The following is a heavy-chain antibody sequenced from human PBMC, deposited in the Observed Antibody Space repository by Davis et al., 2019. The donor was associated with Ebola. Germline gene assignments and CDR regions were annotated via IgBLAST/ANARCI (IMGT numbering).Heavy chain of an antibody. CDR2: IWYDGRNQ. V-gene: IGHV3-33*01. J-gene: IGHJ6*04. Sequence: GGPLRLSCAASGFTLSGYGLHWVRQPPGKGLEWVAVIWYDGRNQYYADSVKGRFTISRDNSKNTLSLQMNSLRAEDTAVYYCVRDTYYYYNTMDVWGKGTTVTVSS. CDR1: GFTLSGYG. CDR3: VRDTYYYYNTMDV.